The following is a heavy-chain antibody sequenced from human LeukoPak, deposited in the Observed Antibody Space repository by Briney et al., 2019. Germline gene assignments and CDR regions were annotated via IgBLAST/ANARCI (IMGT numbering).Heavy chain of an antibody. Sequence: ASVKVSCKASGYTFTGYYVHWVRQAPGQGLEWMGRINPNSGGTNYAQKFQGRVTMTRDTSISTAYMELSRLRSDDTAVYYCATYCSSTSCPNWFDPWGQGTLATVSS. J-gene: IGHJ5*02. CDR1: GYTFTGYY. CDR2: INPNSGGT. D-gene: IGHD2-2*01. V-gene: IGHV1-2*06. CDR3: ATYCSSTSCPNWFDP.